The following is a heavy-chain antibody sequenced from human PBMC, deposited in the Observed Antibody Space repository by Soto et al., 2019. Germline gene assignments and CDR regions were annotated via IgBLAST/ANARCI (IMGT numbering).Heavy chain of an antibody. Sequence: VQLVESGGGVVQPGRSLRLSCAASGFTFSSYAMHWVRQAPGKGLEWVAVISYDGSNKYYADSVKGRFTISRDNSKNTLYLQMNSLRAEDTAVYYCAREAIDFDYWGQGTLVTVSS. V-gene: IGHV3-30-3*01. CDR2: ISYDGSNK. CDR1: GFTFSSYA. CDR3: AREAIDFDY. J-gene: IGHJ4*02.